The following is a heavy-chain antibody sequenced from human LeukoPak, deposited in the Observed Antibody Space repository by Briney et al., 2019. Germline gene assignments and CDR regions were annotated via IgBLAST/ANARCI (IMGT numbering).Heavy chain of an antibody. CDR2: IRHDGSNK. D-gene: IGHD1-26*01. J-gene: IGHJ4*02. CDR1: GFTVTSYG. Sequence: GGSLRLSCAASGFTVTSYGMHWVRQAPGKGLEWVAFIRHDGSNKYYTDSVKGRFTISRDNSKNTLYLQMNSLRAEDTAVYYCAKDKRYSGSYYFFDYWGQGTLVTVSS. CDR3: AKDKRYSGSYYFFDY. V-gene: IGHV3-30*02.